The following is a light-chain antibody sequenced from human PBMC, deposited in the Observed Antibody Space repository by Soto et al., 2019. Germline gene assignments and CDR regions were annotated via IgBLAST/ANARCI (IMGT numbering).Light chain of an antibody. CDR3: LSYDSSMRGYV. CDR1: NSNIGAGYD. J-gene: IGLJ1*01. Sequence: QSVLTQPPSVSGAPGRRVTISCGGSNSNIGAGYDSHWYQRLPGSAPKLLIHRNTNRPSGVPDRFSGSKSGASASLAITGLLPEDEADYYCLSYDSSMRGYVFGTGTKVTVL. CDR2: RNT. V-gene: IGLV1-40*01.